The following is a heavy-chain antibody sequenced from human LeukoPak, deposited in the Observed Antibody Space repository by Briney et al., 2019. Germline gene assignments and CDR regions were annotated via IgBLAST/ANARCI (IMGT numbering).Heavy chain of an antibody. Sequence: SETLSLTCAVYGVSFSGYYWSWIRQPPGKGLEWIGEINHSGSTNYNPSLKSRVTISVDTSKNQFSLKLSSVTAADTAVYYCARPGGTDYYYYMDVWGKGTTVTVSS. CDR1: GVSFSGYY. D-gene: IGHD1-14*01. J-gene: IGHJ6*03. V-gene: IGHV4-34*01. CDR2: INHSGST. CDR3: ARPGGTDYYYYMDV.